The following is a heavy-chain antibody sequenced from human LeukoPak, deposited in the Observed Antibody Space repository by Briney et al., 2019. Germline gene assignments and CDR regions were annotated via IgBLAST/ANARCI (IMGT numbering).Heavy chain of an antibody. CDR1: GYTFTSYG. CDR2: ISAYNGNT. CDR3: ARSIVVRSKFDY. Sequence: ASVRVSCKASGYTFTSYGISWVRQAPGQGLEWMGWISAYNGNTNYAQKLQGRVSMTTDTSTSTAYMELRSLRSDDTAVYYCARSIVVRSKFDYWGQGTLVTVSS. J-gene: IGHJ4*02. D-gene: IGHD6-6*01. V-gene: IGHV1-18*01.